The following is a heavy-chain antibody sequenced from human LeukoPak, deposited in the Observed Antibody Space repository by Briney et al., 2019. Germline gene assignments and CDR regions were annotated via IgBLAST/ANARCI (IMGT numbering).Heavy chain of an antibody. CDR1: GFTFSSYA. CDR3: AIGSTALDYARFDY. Sequence: PGGSLRLSCAASGFTFSSYAMHWVRQAPGKGLEWVAVISYDGSNKYYADSVKGRFTISRDNSKNTLYLQMNSLRAEDTAVYYCAIGSTALDYARFDYWGQGTLVTVSS. J-gene: IGHJ4*02. V-gene: IGHV3-30-3*01. CDR2: ISYDGSNK. D-gene: IGHD2-2*01.